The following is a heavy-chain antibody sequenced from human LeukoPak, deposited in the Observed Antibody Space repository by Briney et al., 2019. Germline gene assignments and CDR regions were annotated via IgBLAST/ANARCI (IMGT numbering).Heavy chain of an antibody. CDR2: ISGSGGST. Sequence: GGSLRLSCAASGFTFSSYAMSWVRQAPGKGLEWVSAISGSGGSTYYADSVKGRFTISRDNSKNTLYLQMNSLRAEDTAVYYCAKQRIVVVVAAYYFDHWGQGTLVTVSS. CDR1: GFTFSSYA. D-gene: IGHD2-15*01. V-gene: IGHV3-23*01. J-gene: IGHJ4*02. CDR3: AKQRIVVVVAAYYFDH.